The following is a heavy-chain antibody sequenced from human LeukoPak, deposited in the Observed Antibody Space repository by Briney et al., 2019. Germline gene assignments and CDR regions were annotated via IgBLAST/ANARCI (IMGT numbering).Heavy chain of an antibody. V-gene: IGHV1-2*02. CDR3: ARASSGSYFDY. D-gene: IGHD1-26*01. CDR2: INPNSGGT. J-gene: IGHJ4*02. CDR1: GYTFTSYG. Sequence: ASVKVSCKASGYTFTSYGISWVRQAPGQGLEWMGWINPNSGGTNYAQKFQGRVTMTRDTSISTAYMELSRLRSDDTAVYYCARASSGSYFDYWGQGTLVTVSS.